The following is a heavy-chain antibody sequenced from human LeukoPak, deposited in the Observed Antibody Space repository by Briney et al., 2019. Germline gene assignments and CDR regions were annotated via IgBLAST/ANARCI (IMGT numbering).Heavy chain of an antibody. CDR2: INPSGGST. V-gene: IGHV1-46*01. J-gene: IGHJ6*03. CDR1: GYTFTSYY. D-gene: IGHD1-26*01. Sequence: GASVKVSCKASGYTFTSYYMHWVRQAPGQGLEWMGIINPSGGSTSYAQKFQGRVTMTRDMSTSTVYMELSSLRSEDTAVYYCARDRGGSYYYYYYMDVWGKGTTVTVSS. CDR3: ARDRGGSYYYYYYMDV.